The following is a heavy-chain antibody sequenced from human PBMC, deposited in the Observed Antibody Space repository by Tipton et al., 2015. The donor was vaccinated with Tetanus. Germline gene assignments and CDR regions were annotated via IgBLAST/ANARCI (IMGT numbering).Heavy chain of an antibody. CDR3: ARDRGRSIGDSFDY. CDR2: IYSSGSS. D-gene: IGHD6-6*01. J-gene: IGHJ4*02. Sequence: TLSLTCTVSGGSIGNYYWSWIRQSAGKGLERIGRIYSSGSSNFNPSLRSRVTMSVDTSKNQFSLKLSSVTAADTAVYYCARDRGRSIGDSFDYWGPGTLVTVSS. CDR1: GGSIGNYY. V-gene: IGHV4-4*07.